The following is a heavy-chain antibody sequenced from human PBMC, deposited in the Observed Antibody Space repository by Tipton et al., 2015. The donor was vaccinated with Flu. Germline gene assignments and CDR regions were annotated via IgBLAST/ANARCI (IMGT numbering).Heavy chain of an antibody. CDR1: GGSISNSVYY. CDR3: ASPIAAGGGIFYYYGMDV. D-gene: IGHD6-25*01. J-gene: IGHJ6*02. V-gene: IGHV4-39*01. Sequence: TLSLTCTVSGGSISNSVYYWGWIRQPPGKGLEWIGSVYYSGSTYYNPSLKSRVTISVDTSKNQFSLKLSSVTAADTAVYYCASPIAAGGGIFYYYGMDVWGQGTTVTVSS. CDR2: VYYSGST.